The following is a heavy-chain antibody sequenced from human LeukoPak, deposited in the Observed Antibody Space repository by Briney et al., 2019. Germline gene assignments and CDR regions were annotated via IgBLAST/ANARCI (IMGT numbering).Heavy chain of an antibody. V-gene: IGHV3-23*01. Sequence: PGGSLRLSCEVSGFIFSYYGMNWVRQAPGKGLEWVSAISDSGDATYYADSVKGRFTISRDNSKSTLYLQMNNLRAEDTAVYYFAKERGHSKPFDYWGQGTLVTVSS. CDR1: GFIFSYYG. CDR2: ISDSGDAT. CDR3: AKERGHSKPFDY. J-gene: IGHJ4*02. D-gene: IGHD4-23*01.